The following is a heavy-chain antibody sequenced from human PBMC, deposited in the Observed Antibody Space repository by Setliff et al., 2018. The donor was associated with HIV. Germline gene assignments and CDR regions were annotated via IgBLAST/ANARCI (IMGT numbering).Heavy chain of an antibody. V-gene: IGHV4-61*02. D-gene: IGHD6-6*01. CDR1: GGSIRSGSYY. CDR2: IYTSGSV. Sequence: PSETLSLTCTVSGGSIRSGSYYWSWIRQPAGKGLEWIGRIYTSGSVYYNPSLKSRVTMSVDTSKNQFSLKLSSVTAADTAVYYCASGLIAPRFWGQGTLVTVSS. CDR3: ASGLIAPRF. J-gene: IGHJ4*02.